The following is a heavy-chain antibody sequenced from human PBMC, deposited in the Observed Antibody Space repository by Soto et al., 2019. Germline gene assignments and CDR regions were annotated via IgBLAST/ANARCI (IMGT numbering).Heavy chain of an antibody. Sequence: XGSLILSCAASGFTFSSYGMHWVRQAPGKGLDWVAVISYDGSNKYYADSVKGRFTISRDNSKNTLYLQMNSLRAEDTAVYYCAKGGTQWLSDSWGQGTLVTVSS. D-gene: IGHD6-19*01. J-gene: IGHJ4*02. CDR3: AKGGTQWLSDS. CDR1: GFTFSSYG. CDR2: ISYDGSNK. V-gene: IGHV3-30*18.